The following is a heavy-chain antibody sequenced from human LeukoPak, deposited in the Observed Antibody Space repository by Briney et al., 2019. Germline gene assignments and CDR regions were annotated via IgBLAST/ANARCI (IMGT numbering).Heavy chain of an antibody. J-gene: IGHJ4*02. D-gene: IGHD5-12*01. CDR1: GFTFTSYS. CDR2: IKSKTDGGTT. Sequence: GGSLRLSCAASGFTFTSYSMNWVRQAPGKGLEWVGRIKSKTDGGTTDYAAPVKGRFTISRDDSKNTLYLQMNSLKTEDTAVYYCTTSGYDSPFDYWGQGTLVTVSS. V-gene: IGHV3-15*07. CDR3: TTSGYDSPFDY.